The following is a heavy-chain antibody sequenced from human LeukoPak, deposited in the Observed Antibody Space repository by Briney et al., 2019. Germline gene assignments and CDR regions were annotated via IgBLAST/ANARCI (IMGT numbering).Heavy chain of an antibody. CDR2: IRYDGSNK. D-gene: IGHD3-22*01. Sequence: PGGSLRLSCAASGFTFSSYGMHWVRQAPGKGLEWVAFIRYDGSNKYYADSVKGRFTISRDNSKSTLFLQMNSLRAEDTAVYYCARAKYYDSSGYLDYWGQGTLVTVSS. V-gene: IGHV3-30*02. CDR1: GFTFSSYG. CDR3: ARAKYYDSSGYLDY. J-gene: IGHJ4*02.